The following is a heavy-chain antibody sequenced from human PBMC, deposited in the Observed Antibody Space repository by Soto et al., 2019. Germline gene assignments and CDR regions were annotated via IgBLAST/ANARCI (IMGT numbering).Heavy chain of an antibody. V-gene: IGHV1-46*01. Sequence: GASVKVSCKASGYTFTSYYMHWVRQAPGQGLEWMGIINPSGGSTSYAQKFQGRVTMTRDTSTSTVYMELSSLRSEDTAVYYCARGDTIFGVVLAWFDPWGQGTPVTVSS. CDR3: ARGDTIFGVVLAWFDP. J-gene: IGHJ5*02. CDR1: GYTFTSYY. CDR2: INPSGGST. D-gene: IGHD3-3*01.